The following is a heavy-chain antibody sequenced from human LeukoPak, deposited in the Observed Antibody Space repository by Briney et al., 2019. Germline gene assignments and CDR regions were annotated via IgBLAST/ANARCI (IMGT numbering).Heavy chain of an antibody. CDR1: GFTFSSYG. D-gene: IGHD3-3*01. CDR3: AKGSLWSGYEDYFDY. V-gene: IGHV3-30*18. J-gene: IGHJ4*02. CDR2: ISYDGSNK. Sequence: PGGSLRLSCAASGFTFSSYGMHWVRQAPGKGLEWVAVISYDGSNKYYADSVKGRFTTSRDNSKNTLYLQMNSLRAEDTAVYYCAKGSLWSGYEDYFDYWGQGTLVTVSS.